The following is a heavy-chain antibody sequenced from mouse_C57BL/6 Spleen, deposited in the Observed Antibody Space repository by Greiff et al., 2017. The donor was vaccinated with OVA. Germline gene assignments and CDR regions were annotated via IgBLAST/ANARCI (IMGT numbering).Heavy chain of an antibody. CDR2: IYPGNSDT. Sequence: VQLQQSGTVLARPGASVKMSCKTSGYTFTSYWMHWVKQRPGQGLEWIGAIYPGNSDTSYNQKFKGKAKLTAVTSASTAYMELSSLTNEDSAVYYCTREDPFAYWGQGTLVTVSA. J-gene: IGHJ3*01. V-gene: IGHV1-5*01. CDR3: TREDPFAY. CDR1: GYTFTSYW.